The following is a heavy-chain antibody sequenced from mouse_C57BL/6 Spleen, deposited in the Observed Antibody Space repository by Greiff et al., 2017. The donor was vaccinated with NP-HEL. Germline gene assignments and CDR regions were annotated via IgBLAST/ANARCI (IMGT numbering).Heavy chain of an antibody. V-gene: IGHV1-81*01. J-gene: IGHJ1*03. CDR1: GYTFTSYG. D-gene: IGHD4-1*01. Sequence: VKLKESGAELARPGASVKLSCKASGYTFTSYGISWVKQRTGQGLEWIGEIYPRSGNTYYNEKFKGKATLTADKSSSTAYMELRSLTSEDSAVYFCARRANWDVDGYFDVWGTGTTVTVSS. CDR2: IYPRSGNT. CDR3: ARRANWDVDGYFDV.